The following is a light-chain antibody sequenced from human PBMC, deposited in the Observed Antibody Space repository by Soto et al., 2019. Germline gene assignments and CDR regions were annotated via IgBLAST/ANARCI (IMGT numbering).Light chain of an antibody. CDR1: SSNIGAGYG. CDR3: ESYDSTLSGSR. V-gene: IGLV1-40*01. CDR2: GNT. Sequence: QSVLTQPPSVSGAPGQRVTFSCTGSSSNIGAGYGVNWYQQLPGTAPKLLIYGNTNRPSGVPDRISGSKSGTSASLAITGLQAEDEADYYCESYDSTLSGSRFGGGTKLTVL. J-gene: IGLJ3*02.